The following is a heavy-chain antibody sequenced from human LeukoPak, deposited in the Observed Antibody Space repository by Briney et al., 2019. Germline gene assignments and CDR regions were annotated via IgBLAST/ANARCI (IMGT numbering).Heavy chain of an antibody. Sequence: AGSLRLSSAAYGFTFSDYYISWIRQVHGKWLEWVSYISSSGSTIYYANSVKGRFTISRDNAKNSLCLQMNSLRAVYTAVYYCARWGYDAFDIWGQGTMVTVSS. J-gene: IGHJ3*02. D-gene: IGHD3-16*01. CDR2: ISSSGSTI. CDR3: ARWGYDAFDI. V-gene: IGHV3-11*01. CDR1: GFTFSDYY.